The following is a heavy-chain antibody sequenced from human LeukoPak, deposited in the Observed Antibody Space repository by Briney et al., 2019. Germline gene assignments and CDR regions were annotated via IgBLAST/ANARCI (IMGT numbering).Heavy chain of an antibody. CDR2: IYHSGST. Sequence: PSGTLSLTCAVSGGSITSGNWWSWVRQPPGKGLEWIGEIYHSGSTNYNPSLKSRVTMSVDKSKNQFSLKLNSVTAADTAVYYCARRSTVTTFDYWGQGTLVTVSS. V-gene: IGHV4-4*02. CDR1: GGSITSGNW. D-gene: IGHD4-17*01. J-gene: IGHJ4*02. CDR3: ARRSTVTTFDY.